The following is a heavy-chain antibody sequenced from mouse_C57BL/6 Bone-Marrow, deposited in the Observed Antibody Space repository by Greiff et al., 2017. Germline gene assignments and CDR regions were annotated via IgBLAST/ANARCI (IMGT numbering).Heavy chain of an antibody. V-gene: IGHV1-55*01. Sequence: VQLQQPGAELVKPGASVKMSCKASGYTFTSYWITWVKQRPGQGLEWIGDIYPGSGSTNYNEKFKSKATLTVDTSSSTAYMQLSSLTSEDSAVYYCARSDGYYVWFAYWGQGTLVTVSA. J-gene: IGHJ3*01. CDR3: ARSDGYYVWFAY. D-gene: IGHD2-3*01. CDR1: GYTFTSYW. CDR2: IYPGSGST.